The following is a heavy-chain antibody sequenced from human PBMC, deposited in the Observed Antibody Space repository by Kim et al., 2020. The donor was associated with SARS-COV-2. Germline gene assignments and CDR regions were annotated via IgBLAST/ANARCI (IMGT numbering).Heavy chain of an antibody. J-gene: IGHJ4*02. Sequence: ADSGRGRFTISRDKSKNTLYLQMNSLGDEDTAVYYCANEQWPPTWGPFDYWGQGTLVTVSS. D-gene: IGHD6-19*01. V-gene: IGHV3-23*01. CDR3: ANEQWPPTWGPFDY.